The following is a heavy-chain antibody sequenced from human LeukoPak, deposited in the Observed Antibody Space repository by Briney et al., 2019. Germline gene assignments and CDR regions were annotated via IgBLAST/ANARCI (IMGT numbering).Heavy chain of an antibody. V-gene: IGHV3-74*01. CDR3: ASGYDH. CDR2: INSDGSSI. J-gene: IGHJ5*02. Sequence: GGSLRLSCAASGFTFSTYWIHWVRQAPGEGLVWVSRINSDGSSISYADSVKGRFTISRDNAKNAVFLQMNGLRVEDTAVYFCASGYDHWGQGTLFTVSS. CDR1: GFTFSTYW. D-gene: IGHD2-2*03.